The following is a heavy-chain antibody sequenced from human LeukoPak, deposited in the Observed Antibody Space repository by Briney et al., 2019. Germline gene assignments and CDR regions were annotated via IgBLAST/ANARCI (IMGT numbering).Heavy chain of an antibody. CDR2: IRGKTYGGTT. D-gene: IGHD1-26*01. Sequence: GGSLSHSCTASGFTFGDYAMSWVRQTPGKGLEWVGFIRGKTYGGTTEYAASVKGRFAISRDDSKSIAYLQMNSLKTEDTGVYYCTRGRGSSEWVDHWGQGTLVTVSS. CDR3: TRGRGSSEWVDH. CDR1: GFTFGDYA. V-gene: IGHV3-49*04. J-gene: IGHJ4*02.